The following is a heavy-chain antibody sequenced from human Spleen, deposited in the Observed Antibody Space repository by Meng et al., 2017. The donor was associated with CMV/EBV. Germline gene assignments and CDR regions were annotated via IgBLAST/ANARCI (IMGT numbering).Heavy chain of an antibody. J-gene: IGHJ6*02. CDR1: GFTFSSYT. CDR3: ARAFQSSKVPLGYGMDV. V-gene: IGHV3-30-3*01. Sequence: GGSLRLSCAASGFTFSSYTMHWVRQAPGKGLEWVAVISYDGSNKYYADSVKGRFTISRDNSKNTLYLQMNSLRAEDTVVYYCARAFQSSKVPLGYGMDVWGQGTTVTVSS. D-gene: IGHD2/OR15-2a*01. CDR2: ISYDGSNK.